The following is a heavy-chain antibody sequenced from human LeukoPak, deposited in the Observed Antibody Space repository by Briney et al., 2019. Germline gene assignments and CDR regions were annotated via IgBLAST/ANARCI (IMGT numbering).Heavy chain of an antibody. J-gene: IGHJ4*02. CDR1: GYTFTSYA. V-gene: IGHV1-69*13. CDR3: ARGDYGDALFDY. D-gene: IGHD4-17*01. Sequence: SVKVSCKASGYTFTSYAMHWVQQAPGQGLEWMGGIIPIFGTANYAQKFQGRVTITADESTSTAYMELSSLRSEDTAVYYCARGDYGDALFDYWGQGTLVTVSS. CDR2: IIPIFGTA.